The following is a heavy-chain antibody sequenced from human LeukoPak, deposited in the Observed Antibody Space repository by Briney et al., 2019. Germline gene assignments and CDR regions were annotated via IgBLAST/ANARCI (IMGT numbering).Heavy chain of an antibody. J-gene: IGHJ4*02. D-gene: IGHD2-2*01. CDR2: IRFDGSNE. CDR3: AKSDQRLPDY. Sequence: PGGSLRLSCAASGFTFSTFGMHWVRQAPGKGLEWVAFIRFDGSNEYYADSVKGRLTISRDNSKNTLYLQMNGLRVEDTAVYYCAKSDQRLPDYWGQGTLVTVSS. V-gene: IGHV3-30*02. CDR1: GFTFSTFG.